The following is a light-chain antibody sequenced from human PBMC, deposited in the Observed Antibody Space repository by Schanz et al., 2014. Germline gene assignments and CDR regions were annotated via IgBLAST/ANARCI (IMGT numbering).Light chain of an antibody. V-gene: IGKV3D-20*01. CDR2: DAS. CDR3: QQSYGTLWT. Sequence: EIVLTQSPGTLSLSPGERATVSCRASQSVSSSYLAWYQQKPGLAPRVLIYDASIRATGIPDRFSGSGSGTDFTLTFGRLEPEDFATYFCQQSYGTLWTFGQGTKVEIK. CDR1: QSVSSSY. J-gene: IGKJ1*01.